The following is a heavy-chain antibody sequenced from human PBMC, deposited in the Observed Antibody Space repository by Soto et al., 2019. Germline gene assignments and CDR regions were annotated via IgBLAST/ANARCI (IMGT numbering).Heavy chain of an antibody. V-gene: IGHV3-33*01. D-gene: IGHD3-10*01. CDR2: IWYDGSNK. CDR3: ARESYGSGSFDY. Sequence: QVQLVESGGGVVQPGRSLRLSCAASGFTVSSYGMLWVRQAPGKGLEWVAVIWYDGSNKYYADSVKGRFTISRDNSKNTLYLQMNSLRAEDTAVYYCARESYGSGSFDYWGQGTLVTVSS. J-gene: IGHJ4*02. CDR1: GFTVSSYG.